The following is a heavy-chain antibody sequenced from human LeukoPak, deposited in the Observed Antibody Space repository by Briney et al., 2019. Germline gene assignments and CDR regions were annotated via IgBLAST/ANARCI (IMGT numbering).Heavy chain of an antibody. CDR1: GGSISSYH. V-gene: IGHV4-4*07. CDR2: IYTSGST. J-gene: IGHJ5*02. D-gene: IGHD6-13*01. CDR3: ASQGAAAQDYIWFDP. Sequence: SETLSLTCTVSGGSISSYHWSWIRQPAGKGLEWIGRIYTSGSTNYNPSLKSRVTISVDTSKNQFSLNLSSVTAADTAVYYCASQGAAAQDYIWFDPWGQGTLVTVSS.